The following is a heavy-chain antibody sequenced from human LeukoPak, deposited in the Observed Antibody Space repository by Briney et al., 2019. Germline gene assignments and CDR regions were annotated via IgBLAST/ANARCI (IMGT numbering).Heavy chain of an antibody. J-gene: IGHJ4*02. D-gene: IGHD3-22*01. CDR1: GDSVSSNSAA. CDR2: TYYRSKWYN. V-gene: IGHV6-1*01. CDR3: ARDRGSYYDSSGYLDY. Sequence: SQTLSLTCAISGDSVSSNSAAWNWIRQSPSRGLEWLGSTYYRSKWYNDYAVSVKSRITINPDTSKDQFSLQLNSVTPEDTAVYYCARDRGSYYDSSGYLDYWGQGTLVTVSS.